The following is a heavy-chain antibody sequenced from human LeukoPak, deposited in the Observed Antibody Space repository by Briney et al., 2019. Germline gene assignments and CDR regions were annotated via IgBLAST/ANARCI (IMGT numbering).Heavy chain of an antibody. CDR2: ISSSGSTI. J-gene: IGHJ6*03. V-gene: IGHV3-11*01. Sequence: PGGSLRLSCAASGFTFSDYYMSWIRQAPGKGLEWVSYISSSGSTIYYADSVKGRFTISRDNAKNSLYLQMNSLRAEDMAVYYCARGDYDILTGKSYYYYMDVWGKGTTVTISS. CDR1: GFTFSDYY. D-gene: IGHD3-9*01. CDR3: ARGDYDILTGKSYYYYMDV.